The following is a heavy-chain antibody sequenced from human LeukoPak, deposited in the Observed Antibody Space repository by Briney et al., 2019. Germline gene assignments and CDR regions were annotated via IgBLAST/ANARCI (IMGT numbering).Heavy chain of an antibody. J-gene: IGHJ4*02. Sequence: ASVKVSCKASGYTFTSYAMHWVRQAPGQRLEWMGCINAGNGNTKYSQKFQGRVTITRDTSASTAYMELSSLRSEDTAVYYCARDLPHSSSWFDYWGQGTLVTVSS. CDR3: ARDLPHSSSWFDY. CDR2: INAGNGNT. D-gene: IGHD6-13*01. CDR1: GYTFTSYA. V-gene: IGHV1-3*01.